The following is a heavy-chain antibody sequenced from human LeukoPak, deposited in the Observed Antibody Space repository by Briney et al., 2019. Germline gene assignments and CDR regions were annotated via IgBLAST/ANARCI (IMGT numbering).Heavy chain of an antibody. V-gene: IGHV3-33*01. CDR2: IWYDGSNK. CDR3: ARAGRVAGPRTDEYYYYGMDV. Sequence: PGGSLRLSCAASGFTFSSYGMHWVRQAPGKGLEWVAVIWYDGSNKYYADSMKGRFTISRDNSKNTLYLQINSLRAEDTAVYYCARAGRVAGPRTDEYYYYGMDVWGQGTTVTVSS. CDR1: GFTFSSYG. D-gene: IGHD6-19*01. J-gene: IGHJ6*02.